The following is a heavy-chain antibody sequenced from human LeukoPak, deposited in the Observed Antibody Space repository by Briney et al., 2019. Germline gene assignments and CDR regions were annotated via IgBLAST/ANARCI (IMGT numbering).Heavy chain of an antibody. V-gene: IGHV4-34*01. CDR3: VRVRVTTNWFDP. CDR1: GGSFSGYY. D-gene: IGHD4-17*01. CDR2: INHSGST. Sequence: SETLSLTCAVYGGSFSGYYWSWIRQPPGKGLEWIGEINHSGSTNYNPSLKSRVTISVDTSKNQFSLKLSSVTAADTAVYYCVRVRVTTNWFDPWGQGTLVTVSS. J-gene: IGHJ5*02.